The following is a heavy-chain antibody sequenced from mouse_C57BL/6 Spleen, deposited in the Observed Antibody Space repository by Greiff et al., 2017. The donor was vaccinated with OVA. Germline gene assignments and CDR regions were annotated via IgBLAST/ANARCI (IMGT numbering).Heavy chain of an antibody. CDR1: CYTFTDYE. V-gene: IGHV1-15*01. CDR3: TNSNPFAY. D-gene: IGHD2-5*01. J-gene: IGHJ3*01. Sequence: VQLQQSGAELVRPGASVTLSCKASCYTFTDYEMHWVKQTPVHGLEWIGAIDPETGGTAYNQKFKGKAILTADKSSSTAYMELRSLTSEDSAVYYCTNSNPFAYWGQGTLVTVSA. CDR2: IDPETGGT.